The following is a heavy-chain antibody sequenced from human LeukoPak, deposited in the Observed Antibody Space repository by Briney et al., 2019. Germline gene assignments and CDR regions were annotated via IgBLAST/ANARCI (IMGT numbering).Heavy chain of an antibody. CDR3: ARGGHRSAKKYGMDV. Sequence: GAAVKVCCKASGYTFTSYGFGWVRLAPGQGIEWVGWLSVYNCNTNYAQKLQGRVTMTTDTSTSTAYMELRSLRSDDTAVYYCARGGHRSAKKYGMDVWGQGTTVTVSS. CDR2: LSVYNCNT. CDR1: GYTFTSYG. J-gene: IGHJ6*02. D-gene: IGHD2-15*01. V-gene: IGHV1-18*01.